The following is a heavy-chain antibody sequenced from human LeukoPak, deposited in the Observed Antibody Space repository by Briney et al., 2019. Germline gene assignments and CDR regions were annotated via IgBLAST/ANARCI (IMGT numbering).Heavy chain of an antibody. J-gene: IGHJ6*03. D-gene: IGHD1-1*01. CDR1: GFTFSNYW. CDR3: ARDSSGYNYYMDV. V-gene: IGHV3-74*01. Sequence: GGSLRLSCAASGFTFSNYWMHWVRQAPGKGLVWVSRINSDGINTSYADSVKGRFTISRNNAKNTLNLQKNSLRAEDTAVYYCARDSSGYNYYMDVWGKGTTVTVSS. CDR2: INSDGINT.